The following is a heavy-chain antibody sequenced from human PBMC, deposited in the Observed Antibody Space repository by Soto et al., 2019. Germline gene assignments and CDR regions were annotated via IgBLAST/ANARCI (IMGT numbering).Heavy chain of an antibody. CDR3: AKSEQSDYIWGYFDY. Sequence: GGSLRLSCAASGFTFSSYAMSWVRQAPGKGLEWVSAISGSGGSTYYADSVKGRFTISRDNSKNTLYLQMNSLRAEDTAVYYCAKSEQSDYIWGYFDYWGQGTLVTVSS. D-gene: IGHD3-16*01. V-gene: IGHV3-23*01. CDR2: ISGSGGST. CDR1: GFTFSSYA. J-gene: IGHJ4*02.